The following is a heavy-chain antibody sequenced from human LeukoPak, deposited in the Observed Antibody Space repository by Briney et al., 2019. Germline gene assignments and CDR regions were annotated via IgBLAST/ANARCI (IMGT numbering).Heavy chain of an antibody. V-gene: IGHV1-69*02. CDR2: IIPILGIA. D-gene: IGHD2-2*01. CDR1: GGTFSSYT. J-gene: IGHJ5*02. Sequence: VKVSCKASGGTFSSYTIGWVRQAPGQGLEWMGRIIPILGIANYAQKFQGRVTITADKSTSTAYMELSSLRSEDTAVYYCARGYCSSTSRFWAKRFDPWGQGTLVTVSS. CDR3: ARGYCSSTSRFWAKRFDP.